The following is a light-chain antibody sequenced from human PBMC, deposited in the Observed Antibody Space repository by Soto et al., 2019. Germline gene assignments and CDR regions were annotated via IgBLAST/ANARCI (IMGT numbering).Light chain of an antibody. CDR2: GAS. Sequence: DIPMTQSPSSLSASVGDRVTITCRASQTITTYLNWYQQKPGKAPKLLIYGASTLQSGVSSRFTGSGSGTDFTLTISSLQPEDFATYHCQQSHSTPWTFGQGTKVEIK. V-gene: IGKV1-39*01. J-gene: IGKJ1*01. CDR3: QQSHSTPWT. CDR1: QTITTY.